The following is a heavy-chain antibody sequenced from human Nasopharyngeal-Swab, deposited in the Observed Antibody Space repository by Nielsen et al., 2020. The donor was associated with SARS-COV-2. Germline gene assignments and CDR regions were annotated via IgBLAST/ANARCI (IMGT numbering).Heavy chain of an antibody. D-gene: IGHD3-9*01. CDR3: ARLWHDIMTGYYSIGSHMDV. CDR2: IYPGDSDT. CDR1: GYSFTTYW. Sequence: GESLKISCKGSGYSFTTYWIGWVRQMPGKGLEWMGIIYPGDSDTRYSPSFQGQVTISVDKSISTAYLQWSSLKASDTATYYCARLWHDIMTGYYSIGSHMDVWGKGTTVTVSS. J-gene: IGHJ6*03. V-gene: IGHV5-51*01.